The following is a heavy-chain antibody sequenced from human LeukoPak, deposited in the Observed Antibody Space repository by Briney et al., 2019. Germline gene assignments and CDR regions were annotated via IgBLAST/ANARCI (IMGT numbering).Heavy chain of an antibody. CDR2: ITADSGTT. CDR1: GFTFSTKS. CDR3: ASRDYFDY. Sequence: GGSLRLSCAVSGFTFSTKSMSWVRRAPGKGLEWVSYITADSGTTYYADSVKGRFTISRDNAKNSLYLQMNSLRDEDTAVYYCASRDYFDYWGQGTLVTVSS. J-gene: IGHJ4*02. V-gene: IGHV3-48*02.